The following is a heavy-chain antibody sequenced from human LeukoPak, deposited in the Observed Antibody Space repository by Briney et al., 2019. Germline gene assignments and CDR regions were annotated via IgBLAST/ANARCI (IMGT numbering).Heavy chain of an antibody. D-gene: IGHD3-22*01. V-gene: IGHV3-21*01. J-gene: IGHJ4*02. CDR1: GFTFSSYS. CDR2: ISSSSSYI. CDR3: AREIESIGDYYDSSGYYLTDY. Sequence: SGGSLRLSCAASGFTFSSYSMNWVRQAPGKGLEWVSSISSSSSYIYYADSVKGRFTISRDNAKNSLYLQMNSLRAEDTAAYYCAREIESIGDYYDSSGYYLTDYWGQGTLVTVSS.